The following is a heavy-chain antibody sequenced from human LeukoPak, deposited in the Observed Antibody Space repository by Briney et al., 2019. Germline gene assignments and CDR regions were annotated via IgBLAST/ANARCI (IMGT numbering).Heavy chain of an antibody. Sequence: SETLSLTCTVSGGSISSGNYYWRWIRQPAGKGLEWIGRIYTSGSTNYNPSLKSRVTISVDTSKNQFSLKLSSVTAADTAVYYCASSYCSSTSCDPDYWGQGTPVTVSS. V-gene: IGHV4-61*02. CDR2: IYTSGST. CDR1: GGSISSGNYY. D-gene: IGHD2-2*01. CDR3: ASSYCSSTSCDPDY. J-gene: IGHJ4*02.